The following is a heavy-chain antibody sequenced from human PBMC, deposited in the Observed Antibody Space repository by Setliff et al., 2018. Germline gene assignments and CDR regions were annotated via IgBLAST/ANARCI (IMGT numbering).Heavy chain of an antibody. D-gene: IGHD4-4*01. CDR1: GFTFSNYA. J-gene: IGHJ4*02. CDR3: AKDTGYYFDY. Sequence: GGSLRLSCAASGFTFSNYAMSWVRQAPGKGLEWVSAISGSGAISYADSVKGRFTVSRDNSKNTLYLQMNSLTCEDTAVYYCAKDTGYYFDYWGQGTLVTVSS. CDR2: ISGSGAI. V-gene: IGHV3-23*01.